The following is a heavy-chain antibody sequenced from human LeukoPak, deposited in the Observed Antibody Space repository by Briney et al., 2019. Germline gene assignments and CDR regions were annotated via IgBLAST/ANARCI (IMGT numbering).Heavy chain of an antibody. J-gene: IGHJ6*03. Sequence: KCGESLKISCKASGYTFTGDWIGWVRQMPGKGLEWMGIIYPGDSDTKYNAPFQGQVTISADKSISTAYLQWGSLKASDTATYYCARPALYCSSTVCPPYMDVWGKGTTVTVSS. CDR1: GYTFTGDW. V-gene: IGHV5-51*01. D-gene: IGHD2-2*01. CDR2: IYPGDSDT. CDR3: ARPALYCSSTVCPPYMDV.